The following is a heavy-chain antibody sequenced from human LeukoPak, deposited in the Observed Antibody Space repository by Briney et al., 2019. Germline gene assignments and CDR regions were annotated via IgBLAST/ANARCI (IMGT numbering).Heavy chain of an antibody. CDR3: AKQIAYYYDSSGYCIDY. D-gene: IGHD3-22*01. V-gene: IGHV3-23*01. CDR1: GFTXSSYA. Sequence: QXGGSLRLSCAASGFTXSSYAMSWVRQAPGKGLEWVSAISGSGGSTYYADSVKGRFTISRDNSKSTLYLQMNSLRAEDTAVYYCAKQIAYYYDSSGYCIDYWGQGTLVTVSS. J-gene: IGHJ4*02. CDR2: ISGSGGST.